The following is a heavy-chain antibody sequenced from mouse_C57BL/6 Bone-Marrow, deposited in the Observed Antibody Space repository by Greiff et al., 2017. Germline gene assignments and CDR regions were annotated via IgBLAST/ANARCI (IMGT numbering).Heavy chain of an antibody. CDR2: IYPGSGST. D-gene: IGHD2-4*01. Sequence: VQLQQPGAELVKPGASVKMSCKASGYTFTSYWITWVKQRPGQGLEWNGDIYPGSGSTNYNEKFKSKATLTVDTSSSTAYMQLSSLTSEDSAVYYCAREGDDYDEGYYAMDYWGQGTSVTVSS. CDR1: GYTFTSYW. V-gene: IGHV1-55*01. CDR3: AREGDDYDEGYYAMDY. J-gene: IGHJ4*01.